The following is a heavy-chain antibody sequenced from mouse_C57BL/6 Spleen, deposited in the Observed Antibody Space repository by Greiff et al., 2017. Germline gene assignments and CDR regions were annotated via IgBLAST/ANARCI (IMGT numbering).Heavy chain of an antibody. V-gene: IGHV1-64*01. Sequence: VQLQQPGAELVKPGASVKLSCKASGYTFTSYWMHWVKQRPGQGLEWIGMIHPNSGSTNYNEKFKSKATLTVDKSSSTAYMQLSSLTSEDSAVYYGARYYYGSSYGYFDVWGTGTTVTVSS. CDR3: ARYYYGSSYGYFDV. CDR2: IHPNSGST. D-gene: IGHD1-1*01. CDR1: GYTFTSYW. J-gene: IGHJ1*03.